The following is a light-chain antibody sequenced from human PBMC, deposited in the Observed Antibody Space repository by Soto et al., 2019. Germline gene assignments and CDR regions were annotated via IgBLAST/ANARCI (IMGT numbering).Light chain of an antibody. CDR1: SSDVGSYNL. CDR3: CSYAGSGTWV. CDR2: EGS. Sequence: QSALTQPASVSGSPGQSITISCTGTSSDVGSYNLVSWCQQHPGKAPKLMIYEGSKRPSGVSNRFSGSKSGNTASLTISGLQAEDEDDYYCCSYAGSGTWVFGGGTQLTVL. V-gene: IGLV2-23*01. J-gene: IGLJ3*02.